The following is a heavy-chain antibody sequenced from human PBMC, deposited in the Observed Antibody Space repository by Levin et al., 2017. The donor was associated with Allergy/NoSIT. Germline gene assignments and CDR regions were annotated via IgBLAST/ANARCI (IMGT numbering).Heavy chain of an antibody. CDR3: ASDCGGDCYSRVY. V-gene: IGHV3-74*01. CDR1: GFTFSSYW. Sequence: GGSLRLSCAASGFTFSSYWMHWVRQAPGKGLVWVSRINSDGSSTTYADSVKGRFTISRDNAKNTLYLQMNSLRAEDTAVYYCASDCGGDCYSRVYWGQGTLVTVSS. J-gene: IGHJ4*02. D-gene: IGHD2-21*02. CDR2: INSDGSST.